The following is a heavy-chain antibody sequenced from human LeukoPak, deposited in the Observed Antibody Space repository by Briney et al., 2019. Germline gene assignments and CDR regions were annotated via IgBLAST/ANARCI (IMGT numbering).Heavy chain of an antibody. D-gene: IGHD4-23*01. CDR1: GGSISSSSYY. J-gene: IGHJ6*03. V-gene: IGHV4-31*03. CDR2: IYYSGST. Sequence: PSQTLSLTCTVSGGSISSSSYYWGWIRQPPGTGLEWIGYIYYSGSTHYNPSLKSRVTTSVDTSKNQFSLKLSSVTAADTAVYYCAREIAGGNSGYYYYYYMDVWGKGTTVTVSS. CDR3: AREIAGGNSGYYYYYYMDV.